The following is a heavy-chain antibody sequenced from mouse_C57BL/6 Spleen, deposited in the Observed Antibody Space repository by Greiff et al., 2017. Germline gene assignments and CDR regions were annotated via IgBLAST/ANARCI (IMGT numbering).Heavy chain of an antibody. D-gene: IGHD2-4*01. J-gene: IGHJ3*01. CDR2: ISSGSSTI. CDR1: GFTFSDYG. CDR3: ARPGNYDYSAWIAY. Sequence: EVKLMESGGGLVKPGGSLKLSCAASGFTFSDYGMHWVRQAPEKGLEWVAYISSGSSTIYYADTVKGRFTISRDNAKNTLFLQMTSLRSEDTAMYYCARPGNYDYSAWIAYWGQGTLVTVSA. V-gene: IGHV5-17*01.